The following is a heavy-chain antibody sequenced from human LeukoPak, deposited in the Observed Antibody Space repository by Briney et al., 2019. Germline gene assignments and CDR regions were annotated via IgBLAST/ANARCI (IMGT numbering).Heavy chain of an antibody. CDR3: VRETCSGSQRGFDY. CDR1: GGSIRSGDYY. Sequence: SETLSLTCTVSGGSIRSGDYYWSWIRQPPGKGLEWIGYIYYSGSTNYNPSLKSRVTISIDTSKNQFSLKLSSVTAADTAVYYCVRETCSGSQRGFDYWGQGTLVTVSS. D-gene: IGHD1-26*01. CDR2: IYYSGST. V-gene: IGHV4-30-4*01. J-gene: IGHJ4*02.